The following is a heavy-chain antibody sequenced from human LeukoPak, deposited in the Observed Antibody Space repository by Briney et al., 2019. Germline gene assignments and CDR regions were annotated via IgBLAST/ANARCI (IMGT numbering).Heavy chain of an antibody. Sequence: ASVRVSCNPSTYTFSTYDINWLRQAAGQGLEWMGWMNPNSANTGFAQKFQGRAAITRDTSTATAYLELSGLTSEDTAVYYCARAIRYQLLSDYWGQGTLVTVSS. CDR2: MNPNSANT. CDR1: TYTFSTYD. V-gene: IGHV1-8*02. J-gene: IGHJ4*02. D-gene: IGHD2-2*01. CDR3: ARAIRYQLLSDY.